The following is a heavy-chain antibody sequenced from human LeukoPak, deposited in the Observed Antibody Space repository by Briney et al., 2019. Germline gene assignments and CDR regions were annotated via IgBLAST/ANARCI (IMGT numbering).Heavy chain of an antibody. CDR2: FSGCDGQT. J-gene: IGHJ4*02. V-gene: IGHV3-23*01. D-gene: IGHD1-26*01. CDR3: ARGIYWSLDS. CDR1: GFIFNTYG. Sequence: GGSLRLSCAISGFIFNTYGMNWVRQTPGKGLEVVSTFSGCDGQTFYADSVKGRFTISRDSSRNTVSLQMNSLRVEDTAVYYCARGIYWSLDSWGQGTLVTVSS.